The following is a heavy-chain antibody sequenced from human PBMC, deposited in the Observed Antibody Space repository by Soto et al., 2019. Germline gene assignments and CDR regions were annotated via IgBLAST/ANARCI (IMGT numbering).Heavy chain of an antibody. CDR3: ARAWRTSSGSYYNRDWFDP. V-gene: IGHV1-69*13. Sequence: GASVNVSCQSSGGTLSSYSISWVRQAPGQGLEWMGGIIPMFGTANYAQKFQGRVTITADESTSTAYMELSSLRSEDTAVYYCARAWRTSSGSYYNRDWFDPWGQGTLVTVSS. J-gene: IGHJ5*02. D-gene: IGHD3-10*01. CDR1: GGTLSSYS. CDR2: IIPMFGTA.